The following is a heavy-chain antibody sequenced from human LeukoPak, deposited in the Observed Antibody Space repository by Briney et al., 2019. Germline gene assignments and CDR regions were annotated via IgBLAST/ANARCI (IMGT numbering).Heavy chain of an antibody. CDR2: ISSSSSYI. Sequence: GGSLRLSCAASGFTFSSYSMNWVRQAPGKGLEWVSSISSSSSYIYYADSVKGRFTISRDNAKNSLYLQMNSLRAEDTAVYCCAGAVAGKGVYVYWGQGTLVTVSS. V-gene: IGHV3-21*01. CDR1: GFTFSSYS. J-gene: IGHJ4*02. D-gene: IGHD6-19*01. CDR3: AGAVAGKGVYVY.